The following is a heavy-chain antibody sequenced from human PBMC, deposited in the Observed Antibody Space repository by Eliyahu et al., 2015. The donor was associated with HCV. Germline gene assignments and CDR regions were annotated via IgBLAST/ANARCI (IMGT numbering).Heavy chain of an antibody. V-gene: IGHV3-30*04. CDR1: GXTFNNYA. CDR2: VSYEGSNK. D-gene: IGHD3-10*01. Sequence: QVQLVESGGGVVQPGRSLRLSCAASGXTFNNYAIHWVRQAPGKGLEWAAVVSYEGSNKYYADSVKGRFTISRDNSKNTVFLQMNSLRPEDTAVYYCVRERAALLWFREFLYWGQGALVTVSS. CDR3: VRERAALLWFREFLY. J-gene: IGHJ4*02.